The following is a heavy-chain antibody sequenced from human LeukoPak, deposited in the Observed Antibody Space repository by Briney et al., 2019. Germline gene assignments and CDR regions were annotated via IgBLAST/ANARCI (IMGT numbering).Heavy chain of an antibody. CDR2: IYHSGST. V-gene: IGHV4-39*07. Sequence: SETLSLTCTVSGGSISSSSYYWGWIRQPPGKGLEWIGSIYHSGSTYYNPSLKSRVTISVDTSKNQFSLKLSSVTAADTAVYYCAALSDSSGYSNHYWGQGTLVTVSS. CDR1: GGSISSSSYY. D-gene: IGHD3-22*01. J-gene: IGHJ4*02. CDR3: AALSDSSGYSNHY.